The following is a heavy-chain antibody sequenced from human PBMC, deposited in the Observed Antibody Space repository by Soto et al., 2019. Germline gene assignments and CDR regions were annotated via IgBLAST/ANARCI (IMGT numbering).Heavy chain of an antibody. D-gene: IGHD3-22*01. J-gene: IGHJ4*02. CDR2: ISYDGSNK. Sequence: QVQLVESGGGVVQPGRSLRLSCAASGFTFSSYGMHWVRQAPGKGLEWVSVISYDGSNKYYADSVKGRFTISRDNSKNTLYLQMNSLRAEDTAVYYCEKGPTAYYYDSSGYYDYWGQGTLVTVSS. V-gene: IGHV3-30*18. CDR3: EKGPTAYYYDSSGYYDY. CDR1: GFTFSSYG.